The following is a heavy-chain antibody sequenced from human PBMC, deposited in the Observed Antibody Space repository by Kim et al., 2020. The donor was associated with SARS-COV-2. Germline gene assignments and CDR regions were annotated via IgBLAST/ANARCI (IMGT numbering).Heavy chain of an antibody. D-gene: IGHD6-13*01. CDR3: AKDIGATYSSSWYGLFD. J-gene: IGHJ4*01. V-gene: IGHV3-9*01. Sequence: GGSLRLSCAASGFTFDDYAMHWVRQAPGKGLEWVSGISWNSGSIGYADSVKGRFTISRDNAKNSLYLQMNSLRAEDTALYYCAKDIGATYSSSWYGLFD. CDR2: ISWNSGSI. CDR1: GFTFDDYA.